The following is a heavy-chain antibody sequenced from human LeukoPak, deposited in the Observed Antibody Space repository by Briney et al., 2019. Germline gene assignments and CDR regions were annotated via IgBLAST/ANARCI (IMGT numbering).Heavy chain of an antibody. CDR3: AISYDSSGYYPNY. Sequence: PSEILSLTCTVSGGSISSYYWSWIRQPPGKGLEWIGYIYYSGSTNYNPSLKSRVTISVDTSKNQFSLKLSSVTAADTAVYYCAISYDSSGYYPNYWGRGTLVTVSS. CDR2: IYYSGST. D-gene: IGHD3-22*01. J-gene: IGHJ4*02. CDR1: GGSISSYY. V-gene: IGHV4-59*08.